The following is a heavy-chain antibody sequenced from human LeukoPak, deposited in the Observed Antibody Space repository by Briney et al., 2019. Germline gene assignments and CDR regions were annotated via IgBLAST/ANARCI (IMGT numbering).Heavy chain of an antibody. D-gene: IGHD5-18*01. Sequence: GGSLRLSCAASGFAFSSYGMHWVRQAPGKGLEWVAVISYDGSNKYYADSVKGRFTISRDNSKNTLYLQMNSLRAEDTAVYYCAKSDTAMVEGYFDYWGQGNLVTVSS. J-gene: IGHJ4*02. CDR3: AKSDTAMVEGYFDY. CDR1: GFAFSSYG. V-gene: IGHV3-30*18. CDR2: ISYDGSNK.